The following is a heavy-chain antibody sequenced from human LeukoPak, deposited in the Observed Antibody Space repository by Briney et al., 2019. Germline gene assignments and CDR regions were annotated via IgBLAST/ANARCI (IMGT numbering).Heavy chain of an antibody. CDR1: GFTFSSYA. CDR2: ISSSSSYI. J-gene: IGHJ4*02. V-gene: IGHV3-21*01. CDR3: ARGVTGLLPDDY. Sequence: GGSLRLSCAASGFTFSSYAMSWVRQAPGKGLEWVSSISSSSSYIYYADSVKGRFTISRDNAKNSLYLQMNSLRAEDTAVYYCARGVTGLLPDDYWGQGTLVTVSS. D-gene: IGHD3-22*01.